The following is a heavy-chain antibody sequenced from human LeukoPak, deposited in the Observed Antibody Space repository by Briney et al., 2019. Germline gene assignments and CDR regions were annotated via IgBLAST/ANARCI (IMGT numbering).Heavy chain of an antibody. CDR3: AREAVIAAAGTGGLNWFDP. CDR2: IYYSGST. V-gene: IGHV4-59*01. Sequence: SETLSLTCTVSGGSISSYYWSWIRQTPGKGLEWIGYIYYSGSTNYNPSLKSRVTMSVDTSKNQFSLKLSSVTAADTAVYYCAREAVIAAAGTGGLNWFDPWGQGTLVTVSS. J-gene: IGHJ5*02. CDR1: GGSISSYY. D-gene: IGHD6-13*01.